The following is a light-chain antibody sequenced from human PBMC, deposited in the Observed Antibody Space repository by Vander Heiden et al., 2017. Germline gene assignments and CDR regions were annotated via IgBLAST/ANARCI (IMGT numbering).Light chain of an antibody. V-gene: IGKV1-5*01. CDR3: QQYNSYSPNT. Sequence: DIQMTQSPSTLSASVGDRVTITCRASQSISSWLAWYQQKPGKAPKLLIYDASSLESGVPSRFSGSGSGTEFTLTISSLQPDDFATYYCQQYNSYSPNTFGQGTKLXIK. CDR1: QSISSW. CDR2: DAS. J-gene: IGKJ2*01.